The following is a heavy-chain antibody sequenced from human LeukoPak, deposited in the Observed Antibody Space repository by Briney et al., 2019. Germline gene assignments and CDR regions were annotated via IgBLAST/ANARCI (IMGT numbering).Heavy chain of an antibody. Sequence: GASVKVSCKASGYTFTSYGISWVRQAPGQGLEWMGWISAYNGNTNYAQKLQGRVTMTRDTSISTAYMELSRLRSDDTAVYYCAREFRRYFDWYPYYFDYWGQGTLVTVSS. CDR1: GYTFTSYG. CDR2: ISAYNGNT. J-gene: IGHJ4*02. CDR3: AREFRRYFDWYPYYFDY. V-gene: IGHV1-18*01. D-gene: IGHD3-9*01.